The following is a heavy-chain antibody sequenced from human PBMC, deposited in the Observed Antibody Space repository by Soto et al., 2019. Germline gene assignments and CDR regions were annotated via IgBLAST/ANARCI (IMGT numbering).Heavy chain of an antibody. CDR1: GGSISSYY. V-gene: IGHV4-59*01. J-gene: IGHJ6*02. CDR2: IYYSGST. Sequence: SETLSLTCTVSGGSISSYYWSWIRQPPGKGLEWIGYIYYSGSTNYNPSLKSRVTISVDTSKNQFSLKLSSVTAADTAVYYCARGLDFWSGYNNTYYYYYGMDVWGQGTTVSVSS. D-gene: IGHD3-3*01. CDR3: ARGLDFWSGYNNTYYYYYGMDV.